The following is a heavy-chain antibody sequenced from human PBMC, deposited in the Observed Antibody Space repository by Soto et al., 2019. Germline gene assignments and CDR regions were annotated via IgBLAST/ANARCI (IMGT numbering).Heavy chain of an antibody. CDR2: IDPKNGGT. J-gene: IGHJ4*02. V-gene: IGHV1-2*02. CDR3: ARDDYGNYPY. Sequence: QVQLVQSGTEVKKPGASVKVSCKASGYTVTDYYIHWVRQAPGQGLEWMGWIDPKNGGTIYAQKFQDRVTMTRDTSISTAYMDLSRLTSDDTALDYCARDDYGNYPYWGQGTLVTVSS. D-gene: IGHD1-7*01. CDR1: GYTVTDYY.